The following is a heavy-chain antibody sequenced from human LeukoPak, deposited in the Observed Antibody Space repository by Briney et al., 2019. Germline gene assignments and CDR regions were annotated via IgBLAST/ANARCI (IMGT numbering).Heavy chain of an antibody. CDR1: GYTFTSYY. CDR3: ARDIVLVPAAMGFDY. V-gene: IGHV1-46*01. D-gene: IGHD2-2*01. J-gene: IGHJ4*02. Sequence: ASVKVSCMASGYTFTSYYLYWVRQAPGQGLEWMGIINPSGGSTSYAQKFQGRVTMTRDTSTSTVYMELSSLRSEDTAVYYCARDIVLVPAAMGFDYWGQGTLVTVSS. CDR2: INPSGGST.